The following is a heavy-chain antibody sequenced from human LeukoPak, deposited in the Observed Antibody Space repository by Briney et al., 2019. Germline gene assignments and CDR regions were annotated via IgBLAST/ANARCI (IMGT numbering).Heavy chain of an antibody. CDR1: GYTFTSYD. CDR2: MNPNSGNT. V-gene: IGHV1-8*01. J-gene: IGHJ4*02. Sequence: GASVKVSCKASGYTFTSYDINWVRQATGQGLEWMGWMNPNSGNTGYAQKFQGRVTMTRNTSISTAYMELSSLRSEDTAVYYCARGFAWGLLWVGGAYYFDYWGQGTLVTVSS. CDR3: ARGFAWGLLWVGGAYYFDY. D-gene: IGHD3-10*01.